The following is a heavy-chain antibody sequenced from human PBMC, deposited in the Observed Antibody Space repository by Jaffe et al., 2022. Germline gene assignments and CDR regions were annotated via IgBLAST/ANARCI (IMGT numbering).Heavy chain of an antibody. V-gene: IGHV4-39*01. D-gene: IGHD3-3*01. CDR2: IYYSGST. CDR3: ARGHVRFLEWSTNENWFDP. J-gene: IGHJ5*02. Sequence: QLQLQESGPGLVKPSETLSLTCTVSGGSISSSSYYWGWIRQPPGKGLEWIGSIYYSGSTYYNPSLKSRVTISVDTSKNQFSLKLSSVTAADTAVYYCARGHVRFLEWSTNENWFDPWGQGTLVTVSS. CDR1: GGSISSSSYY.